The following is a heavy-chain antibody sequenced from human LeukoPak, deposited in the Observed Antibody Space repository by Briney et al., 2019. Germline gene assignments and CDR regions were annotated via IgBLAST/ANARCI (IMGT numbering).Heavy chain of an antibody. CDR2: IFYSGSM. J-gene: IGHJ4*02. D-gene: IGHD4-11*01. CDR1: VRSISSGDYY. Sequence: PSETLSLTCTVSVRSISSGDYYCTWIRQPPGKGLEWMGYIFYSGSMYYNPSLKSRLTISVDTSKNQFSLKLRSVTAADTAVYYCARQTTVTSFDYWGQGALVTVSS. CDR3: ARQTTVTSFDY. V-gene: IGHV4-30-4*01.